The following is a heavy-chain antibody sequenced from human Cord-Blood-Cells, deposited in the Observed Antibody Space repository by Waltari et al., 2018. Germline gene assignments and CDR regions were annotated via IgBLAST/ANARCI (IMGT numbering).Heavy chain of an antibody. CDR3: ARDGAYYYGSGSYYNYFDY. D-gene: IGHD3-10*01. CDR2: IYCSGST. V-gene: IGHV4-31*03. Sequence: QVQLQESGPGLVKPSQTLSLTCTVSGGSISSGGYYWSWIRQHPGKGLEWIGYIYCSGSTYYNPSLKSRVTISVDTSKNQFSLKLSSVTAADTAVYYCARDGAYYYGSGSYYNYFDYWGQGTLVTVSS. CDR1: GGSISSGGYY. J-gene: IGHJ4*02.